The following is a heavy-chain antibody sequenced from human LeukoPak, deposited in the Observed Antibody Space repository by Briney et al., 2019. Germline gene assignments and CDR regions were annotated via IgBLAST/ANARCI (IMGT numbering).Heavy chain of an antibody. CDR1: GFTFSTYT. D-gene: IGHD3-22*01. CDR2: ISSRSSYI. Sequence: GGSLRLSCAASGFTFSTYTMNWVRQAPGKGLEWVSSISSRSSYIYYADSVKGRFTISRDNAKNSLYLQMNSLRAEDTAVYYCARGPRITMIVVVRNYYMDVWGKGTTVTVSS. CDR3: ARGPRITMIVVVRNYYMDV. J-gene: IGHJ6*03. V-gene: IGHV3-21*01.